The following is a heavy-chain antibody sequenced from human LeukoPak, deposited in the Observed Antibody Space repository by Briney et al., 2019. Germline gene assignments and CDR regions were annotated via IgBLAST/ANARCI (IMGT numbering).Heavy chain of an antibody. D-gene: IGHD5-24*01. Sequence: GGSLRLSCAASGFTFSNFDMPWVRQAPGKGLEWVSAITSSSSYIYYAASVKGRFTISRDNAENSLYLQMNGLRAEDTAVYFCARGEEKATITGLDSWGQGTLVTVSS. CDR3: ARGEEKATITGLDS. J-gene: IGHJ4*02. V-gene: IGHV3-21*01. CDR1: GFTFSNFD. CDR2: ITSSSSYI.